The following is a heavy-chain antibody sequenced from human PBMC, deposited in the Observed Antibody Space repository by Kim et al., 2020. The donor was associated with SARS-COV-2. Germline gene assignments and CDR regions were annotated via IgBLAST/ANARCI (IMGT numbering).Heavy chain of an antibody. CDR1: GFTFSSYG. V-gene: IGHV3-33*06. D-gene: IGHD3-22*01. J-gene: IGHJ6*02. CDR3: AKDASYYYDSSGYYGYYYYYYGMDV. CDR2: IWYDGSNK. Sequence: GGSLRLSCAASGFTFSSYGMHWVRQAPGKGLEWVAVIWYDGSNKYYADSVKGRFTISRDNSKNTLYLQMNSLRAEDTAVYYCAKDASYYYDSSGYYGYYYYYYGMDVWGQGTTVTVSS.